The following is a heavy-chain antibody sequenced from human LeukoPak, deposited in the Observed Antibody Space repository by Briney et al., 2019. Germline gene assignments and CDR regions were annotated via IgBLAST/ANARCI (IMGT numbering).Heavy chain of an antibody. V-gene: IGHV1-18*01. J-gene: IGHJ5*02. CDR3: ARDRKRTYYYGSGSYYKVHWFDP. D-gene: IGHD3-10*01. Sequence: ASVKVSCKASGYTFTSYGISWVRQAPGQGLEWMGWISAYNGNTNYAQKLQGRVTMTTDTSTSTAYMELRSPRSDDTAVYYCARDRKRTYYYGSGSYYKVHWFDPWGQGTLVTVSS. CDR2: ISAYNGNT. CDR1: GYTFTSYG.